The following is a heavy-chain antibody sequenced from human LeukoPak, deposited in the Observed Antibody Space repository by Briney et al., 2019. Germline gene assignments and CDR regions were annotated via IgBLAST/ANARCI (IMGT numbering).Heavy chain of an antibody. CDR2: MNPNSGNT. D-gene: IGHD2-2*02. V-gene: IGHV1-8*01. Sequence: ASVKVSCKASGYTFTSYDINWMRQATGQGLEWMGWMNPNSGNTGYAQKFQGRVTMTRNTSISTAYMELSSLRSEDTAVYYCARGLGYCSSTSCYILNYYYYMDVWGKGTTVTVSS. J-gene: IGHJ6*03. CDR1: GYTFTSYD. CDR3: ARGLGYCSSTSCYILNYYYYMDV.